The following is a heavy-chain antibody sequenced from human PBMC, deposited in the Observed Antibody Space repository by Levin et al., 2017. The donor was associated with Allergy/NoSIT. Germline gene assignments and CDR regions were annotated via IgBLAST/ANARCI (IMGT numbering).Heavy chain of an antibody. V-gene: IGHV4-4*07. D-gene: IGHD4-11*01. J-gene: IGHJ6*02. Sequence: SQTLSLTCIVSGGSISSYHWTWIRQPAGKGLEWIGRIYTSGSTNYNPSLKSRVTMSVDTSKNQFSLKLSSVTAADTALYYCARTLTTVTTDYYGMDVWGQGTTVTVSS. CDR1: GGSISSYH. CDR2: IYTSGST. CDR3: ARTLTTVTTDYYGMDV.